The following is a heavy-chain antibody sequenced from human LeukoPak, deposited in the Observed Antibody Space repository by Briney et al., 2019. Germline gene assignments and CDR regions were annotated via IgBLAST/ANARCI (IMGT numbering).Heavy chain of an antibody. D-gene: IGHD2-2*02. Sequence: SVKVSCKASGGTFSSYAISWVRQAPGQGLEWMGRIIPILGIANYAQKFQGRVTITADKSTSTAYMELSSLRSEVTAVYYCARDCSSTSCYTDYYGMDVWGQGTTVTVSS. CDR1: GGTFSSYA. V-gene: IGHV1-69*04. J-gene: IGHJ6*02. CDR2: IIPILGIA. CDR3: ARDCSSTSCYTDYYGMDV.